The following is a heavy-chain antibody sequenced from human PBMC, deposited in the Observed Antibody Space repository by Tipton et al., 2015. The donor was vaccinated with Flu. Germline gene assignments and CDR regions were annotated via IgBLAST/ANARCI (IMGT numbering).Heavy chain of an antibody. CDR2: IKQGGSEK. CDR3: ARDRIHTFDI. CDR1: GFIFSSYS. V-gene: IGHV3-7*01. Sequence: SLRLSCAASGFIFSSYSMNWVRQAPGKGLEWVANIKQGGSEKSYVDSVRGRFTISRDNAQNLLYLQMNSLRAEDTAIYYCARDRIHTFDIWGQGTMVTVS. J-gene: IGHJ3*02.